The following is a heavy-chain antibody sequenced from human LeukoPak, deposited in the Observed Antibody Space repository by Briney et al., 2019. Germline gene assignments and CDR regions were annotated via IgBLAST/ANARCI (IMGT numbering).Heavy chain of an antibody. CDR3: ARTLYYYDSSGYYLYYFDY. V-gene: IGHV2-70*01. CDR1: GFSLSTSGMC. CDR2: IDWDDDK. Sequence: GSGPTLVNPTQTLTLTCTFSGFSLSTSGMCVSWIRRPPGKALEWLALIDWDDDKYYSTSLKTRLTISKDTSKNQVVLTMTNMDPVDTATYYCARTLYYYDSSGYYLYYFDYWGQGTLVTVSS. J-gene: IGHJ4*02. D-gene: IGHD3-22*01.